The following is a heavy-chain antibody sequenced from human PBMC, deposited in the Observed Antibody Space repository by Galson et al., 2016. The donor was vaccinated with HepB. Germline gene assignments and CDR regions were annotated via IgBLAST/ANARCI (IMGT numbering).Heavy chain of an antibody. V-gene: IGHV3-7*01. D-gene: IGHD3-10*01. Sequence: SLRLSCAASGFTFNAHWMNWVRQAPGKGLEWVANIRGDGIVSYYAESVRGRFTIPRDNAKNSLYLQMNGLRVDETAVYYCPREMTGSYFDWGQGTLVTVSS. CDR3: PREMTGSYFD. CDR2: IRGDGIVS. CDR1: GFTFNAHW. J-gene: IGHJ4*02.